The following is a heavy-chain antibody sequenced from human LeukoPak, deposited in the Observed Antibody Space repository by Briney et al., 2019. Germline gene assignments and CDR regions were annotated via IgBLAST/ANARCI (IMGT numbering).Heavy chain of an antibody. J-gene: IGHJ4*02. Sequence: GGSLRLSCAVSGFTVSSNYMSWVRQAPGKGLEWVSVIYSGGSTYYADSVKGRFTISRDNSKNTLYLQMNSLRAEDTAVYYCARERPIVGFDYWGQGTLVTVSS. CDR3: ARERPIVGFDY. CDR2: IYSGGST. D-gene: IGHD3-22*01. CDR1: GFTVSSNY. V-gene: IGHV3-66*01.